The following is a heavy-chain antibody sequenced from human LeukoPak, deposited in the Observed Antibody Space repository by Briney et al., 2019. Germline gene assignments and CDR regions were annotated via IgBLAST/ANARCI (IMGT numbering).Heavy chain of an antibody. J-gene: IGHJ6*03. V-gene: IGHV4-4*07. CDR3: ARVIAVTTYHYYYYMDV. CDR2: IYTSGST. D-gene: IGHD4-17*01. Sequence: SETLSLTCTVSGGSISSYYWSWIRQPAGKGLEWIGRIYTSGSTNYNPSLKSRVTMSVDTSKNQFSLKLSSVTAADTAVYYCARVIAVTTYHYYYYMDVWGKGTTVTVSS. CDR1: GGSISSYY.